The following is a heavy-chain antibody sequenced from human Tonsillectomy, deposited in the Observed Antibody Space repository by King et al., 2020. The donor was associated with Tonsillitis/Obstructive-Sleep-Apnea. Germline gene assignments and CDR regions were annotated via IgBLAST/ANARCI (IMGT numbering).Heavy chain of an antibody. J-gene: IGHJ6*03. D-gene: IGHD3-3*01. Sequence: VQLVESGGGLVQPGRSLRLSCTASGFTFGDYAMSWVRQAPGKGLEWVGFIRSKAYGGTAQYAASVKGRFTISRDESKSIAHLQMNSLKTEDTAVYYCARVSTIFGVVSGNYYYYYMDVWGKGTTVTVSS. V-gene: IGHV3-49*04. CDR2: IRSKAYGGTA. CDR1: GFTFGDYA. CDR3: ARVSTIFGVVSGNYYYYYMDV.